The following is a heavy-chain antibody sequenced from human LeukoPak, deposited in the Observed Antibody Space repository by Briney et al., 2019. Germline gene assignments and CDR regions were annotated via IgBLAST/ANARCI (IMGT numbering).Heavy chain of an antibody. CDR3: AKSTWSLVFDY. J-gene: IGHJ4*02. CDR1: GFTFDDYA. D-gene: IGHD6-6*01. V-gene: IGHV3-9*01. Sequence: PGGSLRLSCAASGFTFDDYAMHWVRQAPGKGLEWVSGISWNSGSIGYADSVKGRFTISRDNAKSSLYLQMNSLRAEDTALYYCAKSTWSLVFDYWGQGTLVTVSS. CDR2: ISWNSGSI.